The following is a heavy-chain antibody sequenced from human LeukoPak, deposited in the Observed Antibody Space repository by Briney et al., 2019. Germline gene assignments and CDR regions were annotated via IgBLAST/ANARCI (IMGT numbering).Heavy chain of an antibody. CDR1: GYTFTTYA. Sequence: ASVKVSCKASGYTFTTYAMHWVRQAPGQRLEWMGWINAGNGYTEYSQKFQGRVTITRDTSASTAYMELSSLGSEDTAVYYCARGVGYYGSGSYYSPKYSDYWGQGTLVTVSS. CDR3: ARGVGYYGSGSYYSPKYSDY. V-gene: IGHV1-3*01. J-gene: IGHJ4*02. CDR2: INAGNGYT. D-gene: IGHD3-10*01.